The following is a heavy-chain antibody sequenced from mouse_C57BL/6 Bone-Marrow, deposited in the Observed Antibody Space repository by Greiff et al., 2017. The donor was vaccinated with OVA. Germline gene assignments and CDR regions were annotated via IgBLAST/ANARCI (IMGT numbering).Heavy chain of an antibody. CDR1: GFNIKTTY. CDR2: IDPANGNT. CDR3: ARDYGFFDY. J-gene: IGHJ2*01. V-gene: IGHV14-3*01. Sequence: EVMLVESVAELVRPGASVKLSCTASGFNIKTTYMHWVKQRPEQGLEWIGRIDPANGNTKYAPKFQGKATITADTSSNTAYLQLSSLTSEDTAIYYCARDYGFFDYWGQGTTLTVSS. D-gene: IGHD1-2*01.